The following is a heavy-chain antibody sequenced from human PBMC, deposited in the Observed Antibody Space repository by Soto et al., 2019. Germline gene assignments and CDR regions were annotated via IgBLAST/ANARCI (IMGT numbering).Heavy chain of an antibody. D-gene: IGHD6-25*01. CDR3: AKFFVETGGSSGWPWSFHF. J-gene: IGHJ4*02. CDR1: EFNFRSYA. V-gene: IGHV3-23*01. Sequence: GGSNRVSSAAAEFNFRSYARSWVRQKPGKGLEWVSAISGTGGTTYYADSVKGRFTISRDNSRNTLHLQMNSLRAEDTAIYYCAKFFVETGGSSGWPWSFHFWGQGTLVTVSS. CDR2: ISGTGGTT.